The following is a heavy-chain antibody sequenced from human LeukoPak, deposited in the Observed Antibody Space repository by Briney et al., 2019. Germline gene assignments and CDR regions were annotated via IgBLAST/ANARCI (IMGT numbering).Heavy chain of an antibody. D-gene: IGHD1-26*01. CDR1: GFTFSSYS. CDR3: ARESGSYYPEYFQY. Sequence: PGGSLRLSCAASGFTFSSYSMNWVRQAPGKGLEWVSSISSSSSYINYADSVKGRFTISRDNAKKSLYLQMKSQRAEDTAVYYCARESGSYYPEYFQYWGQGTLVTVSS. CDR2: ISSSSSYI. V-gene: IGHV3-21*01. J-gene: IGHJ1*01.